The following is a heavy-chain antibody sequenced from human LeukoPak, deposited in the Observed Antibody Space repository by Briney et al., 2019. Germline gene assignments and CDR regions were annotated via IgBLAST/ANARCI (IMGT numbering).Heavy chain of an antibody. J-gene: IGHJ4*02. CDR2: LNWNSGGI. CDR1: GFTFDDYA. CDR3: ARDGRDYGDPLPDY. Sequence: GGSLRLSCAASGFTFDDYAMHWVRQAPGKGLEWVSGLNWNSGGIVYADSVKGRFTISRDNAKNSLYLQMNSLRAEVTALYHCARDGRDYGDPLPDYWGQGTLVTVSS. V-gene: IGHV3-9*01. D-gene: IGHD4-17*01.